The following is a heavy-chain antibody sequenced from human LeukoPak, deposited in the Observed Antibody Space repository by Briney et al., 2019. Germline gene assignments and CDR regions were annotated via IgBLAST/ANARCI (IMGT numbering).Heavy chain of an antibody. J-gene: IGHJ4*02. D-gene: IGHD6-25*01. V-gene: IGHV3-74*01. CDR3: ARGSGIITGTDE. CDR1: GFTFSSHW. CDR2: IKDDGSHT. Sequence: GGSLRLSCAASGFTFSSHWMHWVRQAPGKGLVWVSRIKDDGSHTNYADSEKGRFTISRDNAKNTLSLQMNSLRAEDTAVYYCARGSGIITGTDEWGQGTLVNVSS.